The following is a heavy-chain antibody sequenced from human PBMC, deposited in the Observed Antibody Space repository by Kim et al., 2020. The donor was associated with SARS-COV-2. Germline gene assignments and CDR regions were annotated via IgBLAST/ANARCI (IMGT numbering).Heavy chain of an antibody. Sequence: SVKVSCKASGDTFSNSAISWVRLAPGEGLVWMGGIIPILGAADYARNFQGRVTITADESTSTAYMELSSLKSEDTAVYYCARDPSGCSSSSGVSWFDPWGQGTLVTVSS. CDR1: GDTFSNSA. D-gene: IGHD6-6*01. CDR3: ARDPSGCSSSSGVSWFDP. V-gene: IGHV1-69*01. CDR2: IIPILGAA. J-gene: IGHJ5*02.